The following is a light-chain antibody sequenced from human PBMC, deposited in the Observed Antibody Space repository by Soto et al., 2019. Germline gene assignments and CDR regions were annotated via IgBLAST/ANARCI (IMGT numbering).Light chain of an antibody. Sequence: EILMTQSPATLSVSPGDSATLSCRASRSVDTDLAWYQQKPGQAPRLLVFATSARATGVPDRFRGSRSGTDFTLPLSRLEPEYFAVYYCQQYGSSPLTFRRGTKV. CDR2: ATS. CDR3: QQYGSSPLT. CDR1: RSVDTD. J-gene: IGKJ4*01. V-gene: IGKV3-20*01.